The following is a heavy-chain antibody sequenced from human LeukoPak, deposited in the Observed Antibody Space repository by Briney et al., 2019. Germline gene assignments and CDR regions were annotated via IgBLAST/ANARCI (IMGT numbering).Heavy chain of an antibody. Sequence: PSETLSLTCTVSGGSISSSSYYWSWIRQPPGKGLEWIGYIYYSGSTNYNPSLKSRVTISVDTSKNQFSLKLSSVTAADTAVYYCARLHYDFWSGYPEYYFDYWGQGTLVTVSS. D-gene: IGHD3-3*01. V-gene: IGHV4-61*05. CDR1: GGSISSSSYY. J-gene: IGHJ4*02. CDR2: IYYSGST. CDR3: ARLHYDFWSGYPEYYFDY.